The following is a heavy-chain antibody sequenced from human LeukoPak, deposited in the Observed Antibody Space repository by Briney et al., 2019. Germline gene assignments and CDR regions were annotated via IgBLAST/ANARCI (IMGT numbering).Heavy chain of an antibody. CDR2: IYTSGST. D-gene: IGHD6-6*01. J-gene: IGHJ5*02. CDR3: AGSPGGSSSLWFDP. V-gene: IGHV4-4*09. Sequence: SETLSLTCTVSGGSISSYYWSWIQQPPGKGLEWIGYIYTSGSTNYNPSLKSRVTISVDTSKNQFSLKLSSVTAADTAVYYCAGSPGGSSSLWFDPWGQGTLVTVSS. CDR1: GGSISSYY.